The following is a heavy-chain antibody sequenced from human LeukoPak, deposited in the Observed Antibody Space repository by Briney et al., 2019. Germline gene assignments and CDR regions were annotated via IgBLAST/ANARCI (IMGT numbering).Heavy chain of an antibody. D-gene: IGHD6-19*01. Sequence: GGSLRLSCAASGFTFSSYSMNWVRQAPGKGLEWVSSISSSSSYIYYADSVKGRFTISRDNAKNSLYLQMNGLRAEDTAVYYCAREILAVAGHDFDYWGQGTLVTVSS. V-gene: IGHV3-21*01. CDR1: GFTFSSYS. J-gene: IGHJ4*02. CDR3: AREILAVAGHDFDY. CDR2: ISSSSSYI.